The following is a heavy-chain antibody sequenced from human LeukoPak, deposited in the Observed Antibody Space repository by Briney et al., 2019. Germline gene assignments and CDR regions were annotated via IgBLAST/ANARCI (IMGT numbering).Heavy chain of an antibody. CDR1: GFIFSSYG. D-gene: IGHD2-21*02. CDR3: ARIGGDRHPIEY. J-gene: IGHJ4*02. CDR2: IWYDGTNK. V-gene: IGHV3-33*01. Sequence: GGSLRLSCAASGFIFSSYGMHCVRQAPGKGLEWVAVIWYDGTNKYYADSVKGRFTISRDNSKNTLYLQMNSLRAEDTAVYYCARIGGDRHPIEYWGQGTLVTVSS.